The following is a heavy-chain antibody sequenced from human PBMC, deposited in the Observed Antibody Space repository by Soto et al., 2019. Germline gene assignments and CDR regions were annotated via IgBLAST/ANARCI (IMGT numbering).Heavy chain of an antibody. V-gene: IGHV1-18*01. D-gene: IGHD2-21*02. CDR3: ARDRLCGGDCYLAWFDP. CDR1: GYTFTSYG. J-gene: IGHJ5*02. Sequence: ASVKVSCKASGYTFTSYGISWVRQAPGQGLEWMGWISAYNGNTNYAQKLQGRVTMTTDTSTSTAYMELRSLRSDDTAVYYCARDRLCGGDCYLAWFDPWGQGTLVTVSS. CDR2: ISAYNGNT.